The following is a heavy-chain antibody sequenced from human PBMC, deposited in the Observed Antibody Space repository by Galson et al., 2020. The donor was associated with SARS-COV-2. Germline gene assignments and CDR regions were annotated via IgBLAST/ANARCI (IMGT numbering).Heavy chain of an antibody. Sequence: SETLSLTCTVSGGSIIGPSYHWNWIRQPAGKGLEWIGRIYATGNTDYNPSLKSRVAISIDRSKNQFSLELTSLTAADTAVYYCARAPKVLLFLEMGGYFDYWGQGSLVTVSS. J-gene: IGHJ4*02. D-gene: IGHD3-3*01. CDR1: GGSIIGPSYH. CDR2: IYATGNT. CDR3: ARAPKVLLFLEMGGYFDY. V-gene: IGHV4-61*02.